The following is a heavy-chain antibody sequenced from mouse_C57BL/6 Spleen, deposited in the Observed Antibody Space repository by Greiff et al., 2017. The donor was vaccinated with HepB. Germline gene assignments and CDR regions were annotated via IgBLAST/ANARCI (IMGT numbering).Heavy chain of an antibody. J-gene: IGHJ2*01. CDR3: IHYDYDFDY. CDR1: GFNIKDDY. CDR2: IDPENGDT. V-gene: IGHV14-4*01. D-gene: IGHD2-4*01. Sequence: EVQGVESGAELVRPGASVKLSCTASGFNIKDDYMHWVKQRPEQGLEWIGWIDPENGDTEYASKFQGKATITADTSSNTAYLQLSSLTSEDTAVYYCIHYDYDFDYWGQGTTLTVSS.